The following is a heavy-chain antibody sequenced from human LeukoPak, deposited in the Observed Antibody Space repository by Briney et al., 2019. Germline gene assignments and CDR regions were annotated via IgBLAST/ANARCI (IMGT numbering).Heavy chain of an antibody. D-gene: IGHD4-23*01. CDR3: ARAAPNYGGNSWFDY. V-gene: IGHV3-21*01. CDR2: ISSSSSYI. CDR1: GFTFSSYS. Sequence: GGSLRLSCAASGFTFSSYSMDWVRQAPGKGLEWVSSISSSSSYIYYADSVKGRFTISRDNAKNSLYLQMNSLRAEDTAVYYCARAAPNYGGNSWFDYWGQGTLVTVSS. J-gene: IGHJ4*02.